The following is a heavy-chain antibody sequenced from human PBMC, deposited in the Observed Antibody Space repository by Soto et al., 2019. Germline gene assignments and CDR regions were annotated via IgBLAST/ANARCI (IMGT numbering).Heavy chain of an antibody. CDR2: ISSSSSYI. J-gene: IGHJ6*02. D-gene: IGHD2-2*01. CDR3: ARIRGYQLLETYYYYGMDV. Sequence: PGGSLRLSCAASGFTFSSYSMNWVRQAPGKGLEWVSSISSSSSYIYYADSVKGRFTISRDNAKNSLYLQMNSLRAEDTAVYYCARIRGYQLLETYYYYGMDVWGQGTTVTVSS. CDR1: GFTFSSYS. V-gene: IGHV3-21*01.